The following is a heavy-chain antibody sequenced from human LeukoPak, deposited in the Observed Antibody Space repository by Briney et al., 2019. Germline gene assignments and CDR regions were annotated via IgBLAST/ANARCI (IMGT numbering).Heavy chain of an antibody. CDR2: ISAGGETT. CDR3: AKSLLTTATGTGRAFDI. J-gene: IGHJ3*02. Sequence: QSGGSLRLSCAASRFRFSTFPMGWVRQAPGKGLEWVSGISAGGETTSYADSVRGRLTISRDNSKNTLYLQMNSLRADDTAVYYCAKSLLTTATGTGRAFDIWGQGTMVTVSS. V-gene: IGHV3-23*01. D-gene: IGHD1-1*01. CDR1: RFRFSTFP.